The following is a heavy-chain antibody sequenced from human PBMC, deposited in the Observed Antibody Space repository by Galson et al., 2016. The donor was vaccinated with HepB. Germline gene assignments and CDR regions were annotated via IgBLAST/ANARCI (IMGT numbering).Heavy chain of an antibody. J-gene: IGHJ4*02. CDR2: IKDDGSEK. V-gene: IGHV3-7*01. CDR3: TRDFGYSNYD. D-gene: IGHD6-13*01. Sequence: SLRLSCAASGFTFSNYWMSWVRQGPGKGLEWVGNIKDDGSEKNYVESVKGRFTISRDNAKNSPYLQMNSLRVEDTAVYYCTRDFGYSNYDWGQGTLVTVSS. CDR1: GFTFSNYW.